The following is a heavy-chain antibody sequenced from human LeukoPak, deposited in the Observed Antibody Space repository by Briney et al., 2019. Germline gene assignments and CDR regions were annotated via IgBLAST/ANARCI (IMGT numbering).Heavy chain of an antibody. J-gene: IGHJ4*02. CDR2: INPSGGST. D-gene: IGHD3-22*01. CDR1: GYTFTNYY. V-gene: IGHV1-46*01. Sequence: ASVKVSCKASGYTFTNYYMHWVRQAPGQGLEWMGIINPSGGSTSYAQKFQGRVTMTRDTSTSTVYMELSSLRSEDTAVYYCASLVDDSSGYYYGDYWGQGTLVTVSS. CDR3: ASLVDDSSGYYYGDY.